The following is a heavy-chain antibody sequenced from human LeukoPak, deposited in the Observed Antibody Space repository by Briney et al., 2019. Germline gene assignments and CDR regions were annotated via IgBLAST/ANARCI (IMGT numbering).Heavy chain of an antibody. CDR1: GYTFTSYG. D-gene: IGHD6-19*01. CDR3: ARDLRPSYSSGSHFGY. J-gene: IGHJ4*02. Sequence: GASVKVSCKASGYTFTSYGISWVRQAPGQGLEWMGWISACNGNTNYAQKLQGRVTMTTDTSTSTAYMELRSLRSDDTAVYYCARDLRPSYSSGSHFGYWGQGTLVTVSS. V-gene: IGHV1-18*01. CDR2: ISACNGNT.